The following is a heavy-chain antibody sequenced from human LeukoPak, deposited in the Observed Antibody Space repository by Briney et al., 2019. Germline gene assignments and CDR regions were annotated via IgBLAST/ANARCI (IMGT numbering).Heavy chain of an antibody. J-gene: IGHJ5*02. CDR2: TYYRTKWYY. CDR1: GDSLPSTSAA. Sequence: SQTLSLTCALSGDSLPSTSAASNSIRQSPSRGLEWLGRTYYRTKWYYEYAVSVKSRVAINPDTSKNQFSLQLNSVTPEDTAEYYSAKGLRLENRFDPGGQGTLVTVSS. D-gene: IGHD5-12*01. CDR3: AKGLRLENRFDP. V-gene: IGHV6-1*01.